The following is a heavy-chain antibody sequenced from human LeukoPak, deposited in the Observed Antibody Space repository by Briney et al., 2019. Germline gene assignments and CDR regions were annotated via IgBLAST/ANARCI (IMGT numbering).Heavy chain of an antibody. V-gene: IGHV1-18*01. J-gene: IGHJ4*02. CDR2: ISAYNGNT. CDR1: GYTFTNYG. Sequence: ASVTVSCKTSGYTFTNYGISWVRQAPGQGLEWMGWISAYNGNTNYAQKLQGRVTMTTDTSTSTAYMELRSLRSDDTAVYYCARDFRYGEQGYWGQGTLVTVSS. CDR3: ARDFRYGEQGY. D-gene: IGHD4-17*01.